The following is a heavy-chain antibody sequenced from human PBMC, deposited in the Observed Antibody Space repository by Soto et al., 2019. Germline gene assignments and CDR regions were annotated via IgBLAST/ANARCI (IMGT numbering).Heavy chain of an antibody. J-gene: IGHJ6*02. Sequence: ASVKVSCKASVYTFTGYYIHWVRQAPGQGLEWMGIINPSGGSTSYAQKFQGRVTMTRDTSTSTVYMELSSLRSEDTAVYYCARGMTYYYGSGSHKIYYYYGMDVWGQGTTVTVSS. CDR1: VYTFTGYY. D-gene: IGHD3-10*01. CDR2: INPSGGST. CDR3: ARGMTYYYGSGSHKIYYYYGMDV. V-gene: IGHV1-46*03.